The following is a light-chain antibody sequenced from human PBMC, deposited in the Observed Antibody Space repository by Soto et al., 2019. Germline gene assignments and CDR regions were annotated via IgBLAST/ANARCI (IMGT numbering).Light chain of an antibody. CDR2: DVY. CDR1: HSVSSY. J-gene: IGKJ2*01. Sequence: EIVLTQSPATLSLSPGDRATLSCRASHSVSSYLAWYQQRPGQAPRLLIYDVYHRATGIPSRFSVSGYGTDFNLTISTLYPEYFAVYYCQQRNSRNTFSPGYKQEIK. CDR3: QQRNSRNT. V-gene: IGKV3-11*01.